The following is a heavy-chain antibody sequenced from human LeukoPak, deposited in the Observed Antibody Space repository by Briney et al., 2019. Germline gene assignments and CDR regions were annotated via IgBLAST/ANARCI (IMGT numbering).Heavy chain of an antibody. V-gene: IGHV3-23*01. Sequence: GGSLRLSCAASGFTFSSYAMSWVRQAPGKGLEWVSAISGSGGNTYYADSVKGRFTISRDNSKNTLYLQMNSLRAEDTAVYYCARDLYTGSWYYGMDVWGQGTTVTVSS. CDR1: GFTFSSYA. CDR3: ARDLYTGSWYYGMDV. D-gene: IGHD6-6*01. CDR2: ISGSGGNT. J-gene: IGHJ6*02.